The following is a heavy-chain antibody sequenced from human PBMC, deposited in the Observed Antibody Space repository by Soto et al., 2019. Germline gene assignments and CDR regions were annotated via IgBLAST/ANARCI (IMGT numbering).Heavy chain of an antibody. V-gene: IGHV1-46*01. CDR3: ARERETYYDFWSGPSLTYYYYGMDV. J-gene: IGHJ6*02. Sequence: ASVKVSCKASGYTFTSYYMHWVRQAPGQGLEWMGIINPSGGSTSYAQKFQGRVTMTRDTSTSTVYMELSSLRSEDTAVYYCARERETYYDFWSGPSLTYYYYGMDVWAQGTTVTVSS. D-gene: IGHD3-3*01. CDR1: GYTFTSYY. CDR2: INPSGGST.